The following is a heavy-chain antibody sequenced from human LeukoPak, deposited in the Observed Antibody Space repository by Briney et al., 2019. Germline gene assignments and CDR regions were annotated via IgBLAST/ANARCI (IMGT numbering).Heavy chain of an antibody. J-gene: IGHJ3*02. Sequence: GASVKVSCKASGYTFTGYYMYWVRQAPGQGLEWMGRINPNSGGTNYAQKFQGRVTMTRDTSISTAYMELSRLRSDDTAVYYRARDSRGYDAFDIWGQGTMVTVSS. CDR3: ARDSRGYDAFDI. D-gene: IGHD6-13*01. CDR2: INPNSGGT. V-gene: IGHV1-2*06. CDR1: GYTFTGYY.